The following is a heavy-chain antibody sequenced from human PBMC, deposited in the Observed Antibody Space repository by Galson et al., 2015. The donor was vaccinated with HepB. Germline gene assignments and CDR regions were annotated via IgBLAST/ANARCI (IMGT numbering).Heavy chain of an antibody. CDR3: AREGYYDSSGYYSLDY. CDR2: ISSSGNTI. Sequence: SLRLSCATSGFTFSSYEMNWVRQAPGKGLEWVSYISSSGNTIYYADSVKGRFTISRDNAKKSLYLQMNSLRAEDTAVYYCAREGYYDSSGYYSLDYWGQGTLVTVSS. J-gene: IGHJ4*02. V-gene: IGHV3-48*03. CDR1: GFTFSSYE. D-gene: IGHD3-22*01.